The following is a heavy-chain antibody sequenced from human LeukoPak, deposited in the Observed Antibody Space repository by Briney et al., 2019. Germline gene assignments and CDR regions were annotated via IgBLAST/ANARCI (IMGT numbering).Heavy chain of an antibody. V-gene: IGHV3-23*01. Sequence: GGSLRLSCAASGFNFANHAMSWVRQTPGKGLEWVSAISGGGDITYYADSVRGRFTISRDNSKDTLFLQMHSLRPGDTAVYYCVREDTPATANYWGQGTLVTVSS. CDR1: GFNFANHA. CDR2: ISGGGDIT. D-gene: IGHD2-21*02. J-gene: IGHJ4*02. CDR3: VREDTPATANY.